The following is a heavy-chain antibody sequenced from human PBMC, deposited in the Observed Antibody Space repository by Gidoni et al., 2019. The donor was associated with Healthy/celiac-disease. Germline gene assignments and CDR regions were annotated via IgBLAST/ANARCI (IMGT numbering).Heavy chain of an antibody. J-gene: IGHJ4*02. CDR1: GFTFADYA. CDR3: AKDIERRGGTQNFTPIPYFDY. Sequence: EVQLVESGGGLVQPGRSLRLSCAASGFTFADYAMHWVRQAPGKGLEWVSGISWNSGSIGYADSVKGRFTISRDNAKNSLYLQMNSLRAEDTALYYCAKDIERRGGTQNFTPIPYFDYWGQGTLVTVSS. D-gene: IGHD3-16*01. CDR2: ISWNSGSI. V-gene: IGHV3-9*01.